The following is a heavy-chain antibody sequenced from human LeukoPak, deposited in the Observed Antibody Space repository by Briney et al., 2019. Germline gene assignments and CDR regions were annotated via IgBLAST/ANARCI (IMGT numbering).Heavy chain of an antibody. CDR1: GYTFTNYY. CDR3: ARDEFTTGTTPNWPDP. CDR2: INPSGGST. Sequence: GASVKVSCKASGYTFTNYYMHWVRQAPGQGLEWMGVINPSGGSTIYAQKFQGRVTMTRDTSTSTVYMELSTLRSEDTAVYYCARDEFTTGTTPNWPDPWAREPWSPSPQ. J-gene: IGHJ5*02. D-gene: IGHD1-1*01. V-gene: IGHV1-46*01.